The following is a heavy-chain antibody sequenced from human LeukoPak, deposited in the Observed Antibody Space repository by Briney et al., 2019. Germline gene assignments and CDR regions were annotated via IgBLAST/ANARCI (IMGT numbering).Heavy chain of an antibody. D-gene: IGHD1-14*01. Sequence: ASVKVSCKASGYTFTNYAIQWVRQAPGQRLEWMGWINAGHGNTKYSQKFQRRVTITRDTSASTAYMELSSLRSEDTAVYYCARGAGFAEPLPEYWGQGTLLTVSS. J-gene: IGHJ4*02. CDR3: ARGAGFAEPLPEY. CDR1: GYTFTNYA. V-gene: IGHV1-3*01. CDR2: INAGHGNT.